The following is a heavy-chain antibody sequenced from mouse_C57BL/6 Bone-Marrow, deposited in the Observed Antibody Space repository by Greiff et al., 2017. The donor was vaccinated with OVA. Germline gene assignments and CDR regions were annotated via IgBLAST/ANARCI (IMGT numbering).Heavy chain of an antibody. Sequence: VQLQQPGAELVKPGASVKLSCKASGYTFTSYWMQWVKQRPGQGLEWIGEIDPSDSYTNYNQKFKGKATLTVDTSSSTAYMQLSSLTSEDSAVYYCAREAIYDGYFLYAMAYWGQGTSVTVSS. CDR2: IDPSDSYT. J-gene: IGHJ4*01. V-gene: IGHV1-50*01. CDR1: GYTFTSYW. CDR3: AREAIYDGYFLYAMAY. D-gene: IGHD2-3*01.